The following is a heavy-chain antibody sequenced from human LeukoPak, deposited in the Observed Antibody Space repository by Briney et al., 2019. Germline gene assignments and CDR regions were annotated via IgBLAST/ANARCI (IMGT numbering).Heavy chain of an antibody. J-gene: IGHJ4*02. CDR3: ARDNYYDSSAYSKYYFDY. Sequence: PGGSLRLSCTASGFTFGDYAMSWVRQAPGKGLEWVGFIRSKAHGGTIEYAASVKGRFTISRDDVKRIAYLQMNSLKTEDTAVYYCARDNYYDSSAYSKYYFDYWGQGALVTVSS. D-gene: IGHD3-22*01. V-gene: IGHV3-49*04. CDR2: IRSKAHGGTI. CDR1: GFTFGDYA.